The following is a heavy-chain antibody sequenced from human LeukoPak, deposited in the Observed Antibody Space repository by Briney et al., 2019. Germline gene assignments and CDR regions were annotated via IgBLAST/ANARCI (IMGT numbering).Heavy chain of an antibody. CDR1: GYTFTSYG. CDR2: ISAYNGNT. V-gene: IGHV1-18*04. J-gene: IGHJ5*02. Sequence: ASAKVSCKASGYTFTSYGISWVRQAPGQGLEWMGWISAYNGNTNYAQKLQGRVTMTTDTSTSTAYMELRSLRSDDTAVYYCARADIVVVPADSWFDPWGQGTLVTVSS. CDR3: ARADIVVVPADSWFDP. D-gene: IGHD2-2*01.